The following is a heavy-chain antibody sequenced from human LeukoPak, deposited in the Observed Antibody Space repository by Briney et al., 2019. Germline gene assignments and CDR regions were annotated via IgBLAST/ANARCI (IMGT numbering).Heavy chain of an antibody. D-gene: IGHD6-13*01. J-gene: IGHJ4*02. Sequence: GGSLRLSCAASGFTFSAYWMSWVRQVQGKGLERVADIKQDGSEKYYVVSVKGRFTISRDDAKNSLYLQMNSLRAEDTAVYYCARDQRGIAASTSDYWGQGALVTVSS. CDR2: IKQDGSEK. V-gene: IGHV3-7*01. CDR1: GFTFSAYW. CDR3: ARDQRGIAASTSDY.